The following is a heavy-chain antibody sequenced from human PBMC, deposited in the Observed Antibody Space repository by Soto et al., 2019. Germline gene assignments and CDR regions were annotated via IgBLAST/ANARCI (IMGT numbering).Heavy chain of an antibody. Sequence: QVQLVESGGGVAQPGRSLRLSCATSGFTFSSYGMHWVRQAPGKGLEWVAVIWYNGNNKYYEDSVKGRFTISRDNSKSTLYLQMNCLCAEYTAVYYCARDRPRGSGSSNHPYYWGQGTLVTVSS. CDR1: GFTFSSYG. V-gene: IGHV3-33*01. D-gene: IGHD6-19*01. CDR3: ARDRPRGSGSSNHPYY. J-gene: IGHJ4*02. CDR2: IWYNGNNK.